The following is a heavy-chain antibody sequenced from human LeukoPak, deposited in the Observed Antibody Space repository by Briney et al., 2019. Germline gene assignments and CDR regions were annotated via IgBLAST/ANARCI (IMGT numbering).Heavy chain of an antibody. D-gene: IGHD3-16*01. V-gene: IGHV3-74*01. CDR1: GFTFSSYA. J-gene: IGHJ3*01. Sequence: GGSLRLSCAASGFTFSSYAMSWVRQVPGKGLVWVSRINTDGSRTSYEDSVKGRFTISRDNAKSTLYLQMNSLRAEDTAVYYCARDFLHLGGWGQGTMVTVSS. CDR2: INTDGSRT. CDR3: ARDFLHLGG.